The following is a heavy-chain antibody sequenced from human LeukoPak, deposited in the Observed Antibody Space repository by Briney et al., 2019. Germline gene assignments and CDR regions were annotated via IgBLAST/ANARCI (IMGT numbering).Heavy chain of an antibody. D-gene: IGHD6-13*01. CDR1: GFTFSSYS. CDR2: ISSSSSYI. Sequence: GGSLRLSCAASGFTFSSYSMNWVRQAPGKGLEWVSSISSSSSYIYYADSVKGRFTISRDNAKNSLYLQMNSLRAEDTAVYYCAREPGIATPGTWGQGTLVTVSS. CDR3: AREPGIATPGT. V-gene: IGHV3-21*01. J-gene: IGHJ5*02.